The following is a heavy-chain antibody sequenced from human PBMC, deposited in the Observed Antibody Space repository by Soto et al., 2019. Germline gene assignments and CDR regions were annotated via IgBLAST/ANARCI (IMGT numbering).Heavy chain of an antibody. J-gene: IGHJ4*02. CDR2: ISGGAIST. CDR1: GFIFRDYA. Sequence: EVQLLESGGGLVQPGGSLRLSCAASGFIFRDYAMTWVRQAPGKGLEWVSSISGGAISTYYADSVKGRFTVSRDNSKNTLYLQMSSLRAEDTAIYYCAKEARAYCETAGDNWGQGTLVTVSS. D-gene: IGHD2-21*01. V-gene: IGHV3-23*01. CDR3: AKEARAYCETAGDN.